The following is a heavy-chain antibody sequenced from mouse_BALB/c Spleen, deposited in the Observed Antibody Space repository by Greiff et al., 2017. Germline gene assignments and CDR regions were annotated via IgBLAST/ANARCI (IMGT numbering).Heavy chain of an antibody. D-gene: IGHD1-1*01. CDR2: ISSGGGST. J-gene: IGHJ3*01. V-gene: IGHV5-12-1*01. CDR1: GFAFSSYD. CDR3: AGYYYGSSPWFAY. Sequence: EVQGVESGGGLVKPGGSLKLSCAASGFAFSSYDMSWVRQTPEKRLEWVAYISSGGGSTYYPDTVKGRFTISRDNAKNTLYLQMSSLKSEDTAMYYCAGYYYGSSPWFAYWGQGTLVTVSA.